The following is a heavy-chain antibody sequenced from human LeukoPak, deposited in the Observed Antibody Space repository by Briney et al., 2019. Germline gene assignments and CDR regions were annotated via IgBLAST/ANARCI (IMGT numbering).Heavy chain of an antibody. D-gene: IGHD3-22*01. CDR3: ARVTALPIVVNHYYYYYMDV. V-gene: IGHV4-59*12. CDR2: IYYSGST. Sequence: SETLSLTCTVSGGSISSYYWSWIRQSPGKELECIGYIYYSGSTYYNPSLKSRVTISVDTSKNQFSLKLSSVTAADTAVYYCARVTALPIVVNHYYYYYMDVWGKGTTVTVSS. J-gene: IGHJ6*03. CDR1: GGSISSYY.